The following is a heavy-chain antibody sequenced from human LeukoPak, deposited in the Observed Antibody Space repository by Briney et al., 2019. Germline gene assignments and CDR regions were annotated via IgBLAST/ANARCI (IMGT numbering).Heavy chain of an antibody. CDR2: INHSGST. CDR3: ARGEPRFLYSEILERYSYGYFGYMDL. Sequence: SETLSLTCAVYGGSFSGYYWSWIRQPPGKGLDWIGEINHSGSTNYNPSLKIRVTISVDTSKNQSSLKLSSVTAADTAVYYSARGEPRFLYSEILERYSYGYFGYMDLWGKGTTVTVCS. V-gene: IGHV4-34*01. CDR1: GGSFSGYY. D-gene: IGHD5-18*01. J-gene: IGHJ6*03.